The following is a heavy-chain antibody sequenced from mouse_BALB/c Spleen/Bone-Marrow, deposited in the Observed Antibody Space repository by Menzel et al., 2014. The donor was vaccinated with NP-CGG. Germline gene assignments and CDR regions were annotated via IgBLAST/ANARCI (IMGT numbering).Heavy chain of an antibody. V-gene: IGHV14-3*02. J-gene: IGHJ2*01. CDR1: GFNIKDTY. CDR3: TRGEGY. CDR2: IDPANGDT. Sequence: EVQLQQSGAELVKPGASVKLSCTASGFNIKDTYMHWVKQRPEQGLEWIGRIDPANGDTKYDPKFQGKATITADTSSNTAYLHLTSLTSEDTAVYYCTRGEGYWGQGTTLAVSS.